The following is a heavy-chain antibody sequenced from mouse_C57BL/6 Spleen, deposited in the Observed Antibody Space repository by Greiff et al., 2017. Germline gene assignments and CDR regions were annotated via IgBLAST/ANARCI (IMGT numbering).Heavy chain of an antibody. CDR3: AKHDYDEGYAMDY. J-gene: IGHJ4*01. Sequence: QVQLKESGPGLVQPSQSLSITCTVSGFSLTSYGVHWVRQSPGKGLEWLGVIWRGGSTDYNAAFMSRLSITKDNSKSQVFFKMKSLQADDTAIYDCAKHDYDEGYAMDYWGQGTSVTVSS. CDR1: GFSLTSYG. V-gene: IGHV2-5*01. CDR2: IWRGGST. D-gene: IGHD2-4*01.